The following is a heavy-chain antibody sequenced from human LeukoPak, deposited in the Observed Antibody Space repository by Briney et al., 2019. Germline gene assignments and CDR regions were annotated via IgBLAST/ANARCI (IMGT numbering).Heavy chain of an antibody. CDR2: ISYHGSTK. CDR1: GFTFSSYG. Sequence: PGGSLRLSCAASGFTFSSYGMHWVRQAPGKGLEWVAVISYHGSTKYYADSVKGRFTISRDNARNSLYLQMNSLRAEDTAIYYCARSEHSSSSFDYWGQGTLVIVSS. CDR3: ARSEHSSSSFDY. D-gene: IGHD6-6*01. J-gene: IGHJ4*02. V-gene: IGHV3-30*03.